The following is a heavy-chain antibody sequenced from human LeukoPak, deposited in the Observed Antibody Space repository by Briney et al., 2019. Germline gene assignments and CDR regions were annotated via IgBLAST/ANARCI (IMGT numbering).Heavy chain of an antibody. CDR2: IYYSGST. V-gene: IGHV4-59*01. Sequence: PSETLSLTCTVSGGSISSYYWSWIRQPPGKGLEWIGYIYYSGSTNYNPSLKSRVTISVDTSKNQFSLKLSSVTAADTAVYYCARVPGSSWYGFYYYYMDVWGKGTTVTISS. J-gene: IGHJ6*03. D-gene: IGHD6-13*01. CDR1: GGSISSYY. CDR3: ARVPGSSWYGFYYYYMDV.